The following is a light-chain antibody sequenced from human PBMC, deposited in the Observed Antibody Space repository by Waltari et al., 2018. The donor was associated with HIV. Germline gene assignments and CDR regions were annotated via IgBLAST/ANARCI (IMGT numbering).Light chain of an antibody. CDR2: ANT. Sequence: QSVLTQPPSVSAAPGQKVTISCSGSSSNIGRNYVSWYQQLPGTAPKLVIYANTNRAPGTPDRFSGSQSGASATLDITGLQTGDEADYYCEAWDSRLRAVLFGGGSRLTVL. CDR3: EAWDSRLRAVL. J-gene: IGLJ2*01. V-gene: IGLV1-51*01. CDR1: SSNIGRNY.